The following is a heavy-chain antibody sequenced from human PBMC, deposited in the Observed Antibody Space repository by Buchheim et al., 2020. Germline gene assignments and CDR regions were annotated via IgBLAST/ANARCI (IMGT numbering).Heavy chain of an antibody. Sequence: EVQLLESGGGLGQPGGSLRLSCAASGFTFSTYAMSWVRQAPGKGLEWVSSISGSGGTTFSADSVEGRFTISRDNAKNMLYLQMNSLRAEDTAVYYCAKARGTGYYYLYFDSWGQGT. CDR1: GFTFSTYA. J-gene: IGHJ4*02. V-gene: IGHV3-23*01. CDR2: ISGSGGTT. D-gene: IGHD2/OR15-2a*01. CDR3: AKARGTGYYYLYFDS.